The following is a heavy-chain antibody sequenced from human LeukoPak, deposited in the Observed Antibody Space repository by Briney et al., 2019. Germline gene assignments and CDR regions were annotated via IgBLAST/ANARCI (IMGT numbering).Heavy chain of an antibody. Sequence: GGSLRLSCAASGFTFSSYGMHWVRQAPGKGLEWVAVIWYDGSNKYYADSVKGRFTISRDNSKNTLYLQMNSLRAEDTAVYYCARSDREYSSSWYAFDIWGQGTMVTVSS. V-gene: IGHV3-33*01. D-gene: IGHD6-13*01. CDR1: GFTFSSYG. J-gene: IGHJ3*02. CDR2: IWYDGSNK. CDR3: ARSDREYSSSWYAFDI.